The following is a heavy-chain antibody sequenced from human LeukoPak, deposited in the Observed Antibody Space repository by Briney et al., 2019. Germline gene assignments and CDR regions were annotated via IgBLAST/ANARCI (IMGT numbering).Heavy chain of an antibody. Sequence: PGGSLRLSCAASGFTFSSYSMNWVRQAPGKGLEWVSSISSSSSYIYYADSVKGRFTISRDNAKNSLYLQMNSLRAEDTAVYYCARDGCSGGSCYSLRFYYYYGMDVWGQGTTVTVSS. J-gene: IGHJ6*02. CDR2: ISSSSSYI. CDR3: ARDGCSGGSCYSLRFYYYYGMDV. V-gene: IGHV3-21*01. D-gene: IGHD2-15*01. CDR1: GFTFSSYS.